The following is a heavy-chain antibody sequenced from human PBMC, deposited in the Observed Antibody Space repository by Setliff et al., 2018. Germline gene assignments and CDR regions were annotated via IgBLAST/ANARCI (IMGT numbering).Heavy chain of an antibody. V-gene: IGHV4-34*01. CDR2: FDHSGSG. CDR1: GASCSNYY. J-gene: IGHJ3*02. Sequence: KPSETLSLTCTVYGASCSNYYWGWVRQPPEERLEWIAEFDHSGSGDYNPSFKGRVTISVDTSKKQFSLTLTSVTAADTALYYCRQAVVGRDVFDIWGQGTVVTVSS. CDR3: RQAVVGRDVFDI. D-gene: IGHD1-1*01.